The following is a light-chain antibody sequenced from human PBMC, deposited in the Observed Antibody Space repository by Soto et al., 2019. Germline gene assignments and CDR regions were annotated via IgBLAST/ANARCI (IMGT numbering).Light chain of an antibody. CDR3: QVWDSSSDQLYV. CDR2: DDS. V-gene: IGLV3-21*02. Sequence: SYELTQPPSVSVAPGQTARITCGGNKIGRKSVHWYQQKTGQAPVLVVHDDSDRPSGIPERFSGSNSGNTATLTISRVEAGDEADYYCQVWDSSSDQLYVYGTGTKVTVL. J-gene: IGLJ1*01. CDR1: KIGRKS.